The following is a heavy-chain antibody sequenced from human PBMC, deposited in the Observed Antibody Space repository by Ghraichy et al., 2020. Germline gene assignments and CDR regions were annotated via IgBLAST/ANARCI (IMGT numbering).Heavy chain of an antibody. D-gene: IGHD2-15*01. Sequence: GGSLRLSCAASGFTFSSYSMNWVRQAPGKGLEWVSSISSSSSYIYYADSVKGRFTISRDNAKNSLYLQMNSLRAEDTAVYYCARAPSIPTYCSGGSCSAKPYYFDYWGQGTLVTVSS. J-gene: IGHJ4*02. CDR1: GFTFSSYS. V-gene: IGHV3-21*01. CDR3: ARAPSIPTYCSGGSCSAKPYYFDY. CDR2: ISSSSSYI.